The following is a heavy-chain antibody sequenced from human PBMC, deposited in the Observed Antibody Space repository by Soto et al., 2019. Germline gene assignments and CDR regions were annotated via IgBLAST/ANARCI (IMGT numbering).Heavy chain of an antibody. D-gene: IGHD3-10*01. CDR2: FDPEDGET. CDR1: GYTFTGYY. J-gene: IGHJ4*02. Sequence: ASVKVSCKASGYTFTGYYMHWVRQAPGKGLEWMGGFDPEDGETIYAQKFQGRVTMTEDTSTDTAYMELSSLRSEDTAVYYCAYSFGGNYFDYWGQGTLVTVSS. CDR3: AYSFGGNYFDY. V-gene: IGHV1-24*01.